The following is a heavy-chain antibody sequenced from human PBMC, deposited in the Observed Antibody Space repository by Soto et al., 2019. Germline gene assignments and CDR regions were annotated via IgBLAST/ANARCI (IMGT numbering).Heavy chain of an antibody. CDR2: ISRSGIP. CDR3: ARGATSGYYTSDY. CDR1: EFTFSSYS. Sequence: EVQLVESGGGLVQPGESLRLSCVASEFTFSSYSFNWVRQAPGKGLEWVSYISRSGIPKYADSVKGRFTISRDNAKNSLYLQMNSLRAEDTAXFYCARGATSGYYTSDYWGQGTLVTVSS. J-gene: IGHJ4*02. V-gene: IGHV3-48*01. D-gene: IGHD3-22*01.